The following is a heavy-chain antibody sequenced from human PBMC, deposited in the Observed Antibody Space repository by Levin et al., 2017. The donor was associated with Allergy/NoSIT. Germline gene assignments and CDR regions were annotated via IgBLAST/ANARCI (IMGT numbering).Heavy chain of an antibody. CDR2: IFQSGST. CDR3: ARARTHYYAAGSYDWYDP. CDR1: GESLSGFY. V-gene: IGHV4-34*12. Sequence: PSETLSLTCSVSGESLSGFYWSWIRQPPGKGREGIGEIFQSGSTIYNPSLKSRVKISIDTSKNQFSLELRSLTAADTAVYYCARARTHYYAAGSYDWYDPWGRGTLVTVAS. D-gene: IGHD3-10*01. J-gene: IGHJ5*02.